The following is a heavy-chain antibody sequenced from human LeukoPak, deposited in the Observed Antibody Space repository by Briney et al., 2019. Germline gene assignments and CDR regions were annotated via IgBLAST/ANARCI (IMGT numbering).Heavy chain of an antibody. CDR1: GGSISSGGYY. CDR3: ARDQDYYGSGSYGPDY. CDR2: IYHSGST. V-gene: IGHV4-30-2*01. J-gene: IGHJ4*02. D-gene: IGHD3-10*01. Sequence: NPSQTLSLTCTVSGGSISSGGYYWSWIRQPPGKGLEWIGYIYHSGSTFYNPSLKSRVTISVDTSKNQFSLKLSSVTAADTAVYYCARDQDYYGSGSYGPDYWGQGTLVTVSS.